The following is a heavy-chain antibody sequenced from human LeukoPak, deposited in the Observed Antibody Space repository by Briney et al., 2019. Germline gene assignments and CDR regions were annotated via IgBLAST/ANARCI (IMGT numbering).Heavy chain of an antibody. CDR3: AKGRSLGGYIGYDPHYFDY. Sequence: GGSLRLSCAASGFTFDDYAMHWVRQAPGKGLEWVSGISWNSGSIGYADSVKGRFTNSRDNAKNSLYLQMNSLRAEDTALYYCAKGRSLGGYIGYDPHYFDYWGEGALATVSS. CDR1: GFTFDDYA. J-gene: IGHJ4*02. D-gene: IGHD5-12*01. CDR2: ISWNSGSI. V-gene: IGHV3-9*01.